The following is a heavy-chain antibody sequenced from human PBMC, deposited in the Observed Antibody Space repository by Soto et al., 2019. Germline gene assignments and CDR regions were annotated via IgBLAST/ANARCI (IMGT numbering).Heavy chain of an antibody. V-gene: IGHV3-23*01. Sequence: GGSLRLSCAASGFTFNIYAMSWVRQVPGGGLEWVSRISAGGGSTGYADSVKGRFTTSRDNSENTLNLQMNTLGAEDTAVYYCAKRGGIIVAGALDFWGQGTLVTVSS. D-gene: IGHD6-13*01. CDR2: ISAGGGST. CDR3: AKRGGIIVAGALDF. J-gene: IGHJ3*01. CDR1: GFTFNIYA.